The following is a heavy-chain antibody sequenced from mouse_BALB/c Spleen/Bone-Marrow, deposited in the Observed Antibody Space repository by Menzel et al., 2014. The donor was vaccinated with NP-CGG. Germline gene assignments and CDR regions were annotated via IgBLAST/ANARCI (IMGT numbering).Heavy chain of an antibody. V-gene: IGHV1S81*02. Sequence: LVESGAELVKPGASVKLSCKASGYTFTSYYMYWVKQRPGQGLEWIGEINPSNGGTNFNEKFKSRATLTVDESSSTAYTQLSSLTSEDSAVYYCTRGRTWDFDYWGQGTTLTVSS. CDR1: GYTFTSYY. J-gene: IGHJ2*01. CDR3: TRGRTWDFDY. CDR2: INPSNGGT. D-gene: IGHD4-1*01.